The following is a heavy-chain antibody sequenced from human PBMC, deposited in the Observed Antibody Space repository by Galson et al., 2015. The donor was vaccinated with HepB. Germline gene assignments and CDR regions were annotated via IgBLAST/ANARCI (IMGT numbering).Heavy chain of an antibody. CDR3: ARVTRSGVVPPYYYYGMDV. D-gene: IGHD2-2*01. V-gene: IGHV4-59*01. Sequence: ETLSLTCTVSGGSISSYYWSWVRQPPGKGLEWIGYIYYSGSTNYNPSLKSRVTILVDTSKNQFSLKLSSVTAADTAVYYCARVTRSGVVPPYYYYGMDVWGQGTTDTVSS. CDR1: GGSISSYY. CDR2: IYYSGST. J-gene: IGHJ6*02.